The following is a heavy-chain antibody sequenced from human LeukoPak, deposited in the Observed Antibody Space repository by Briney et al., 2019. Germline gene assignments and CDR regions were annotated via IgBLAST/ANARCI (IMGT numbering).Heavy chain of an antibody. CDR2: FDPEDGET. CDR1: GYTLTELS. CDR3: ATAPPYYYDSSGYYSYFDY. V-gene: IGHV1-24*01. D-gene: IGHD3-22*01. Sequence: ASVKVSCKVSGYTLTELSMHWVRQAPGKGLEWMGGFDPEDGETIYAQKFQGRVTMTEDTSTDTAYMELSSLRSEDTAVYYCATAPPYYYDSSGYYSYFDYWGQGTLVTVSS. J-gene: IGHJ4*02.